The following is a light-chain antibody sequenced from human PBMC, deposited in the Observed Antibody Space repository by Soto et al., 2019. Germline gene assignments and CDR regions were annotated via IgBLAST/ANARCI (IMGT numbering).Light chain of an antibody. Sequence: QSVLTQPPSVSGSPGQSVTISCTGTSNVVGGYNYVSWYQQHPGKAPRLMIYDVTKRPSGVPDRFSGSKSDNTASLTISGLQAEDEADYYCCSYAGGYIYVFGTGTKVTVL. CDR2: DVT. J-gene: IGLJ1*01. CDR1: SNVVGGYNY. CDR3: CSYAGGYIYV. V-gene: IGLV2-11*01.